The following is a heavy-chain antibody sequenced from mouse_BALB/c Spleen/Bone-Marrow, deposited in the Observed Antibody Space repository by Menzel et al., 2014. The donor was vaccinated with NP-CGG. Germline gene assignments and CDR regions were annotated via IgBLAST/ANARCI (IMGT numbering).Heavy chain of an antibody. CDR3: ARSDYGSRGGYFDY. CDR2: ISTYSGNT. D-gene: IGHD1-1*01. J-gene: IGHJ2*01. V-gene: IGHV1-67*01. CDR1: GYTFTDYA. Sequence: VQLQESGPELVRPGVSVKISCKGSGYTFTDYAMHWVEQSRAKSLEWIGVISTYSGNTNYNQKFKCKATMTVDKSSSTAYMELARLTSEDSAIYYCARSDYGSRGGYFDYWGQGTTLTVSS.